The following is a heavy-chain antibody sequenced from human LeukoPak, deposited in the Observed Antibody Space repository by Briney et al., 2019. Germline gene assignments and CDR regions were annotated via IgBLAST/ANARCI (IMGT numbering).Heavy chain of an antibody. CDR1: GYTFTSYG. D-gene: IGHD1-1*01. CDR2: IIPIFGTA. CDR3: ARVYNAFDI. V-gene: IGHV1-69*13. Sequence: ASVKVSCKASGYTFTSYGISWVRQAPGQGLEWMGGIIPIFGTANYAQKFQGRVTITADESTSTAYMELSSLRSEDTAVYYCARVYNAFDIWGQGTMVTVSS. J-gene: IGHJ3*02.